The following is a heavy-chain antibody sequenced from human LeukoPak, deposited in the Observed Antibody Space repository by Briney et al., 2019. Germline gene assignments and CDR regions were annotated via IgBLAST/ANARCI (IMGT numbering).Heavy chain of an antibody. V-gene: IGHV1-8*01. D-gene: IGHD2-15*01. Sequence: ASVKVSCKASGYTFTSYDVNWVRQATGQGLEWMGWVNPNSGHTGYAHKFQGRVTMTTNTSISTAYMELSSLRSEDTAVYYCARGAPGSYCSGGSCPYFDYWGQGTLVSVSS. CDR3: ARGAPGSYCSGGSCPYFDY. CDR1: GYTFTSYD. CDR2: VNPNSGHT. J-gene: IGHJ4*02.